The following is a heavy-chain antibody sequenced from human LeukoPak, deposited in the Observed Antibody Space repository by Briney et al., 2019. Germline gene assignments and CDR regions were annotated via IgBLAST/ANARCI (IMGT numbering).Heavy chain of an antibody. CDR3: AREEDSSGWFRSDY. D-gene: IGHD6-19*01. V-gene: IGHV4-4*07. Sequence: SETLSLTCTVSGGSISSYCWSWIRQPAGKGLEWIGRIYTSGSTNYNPSLKSRVTMSVDTSKNQFSLKLSSVTAADTAVYYCAREEDSSGWFRSDYWGQGTLVTVSS. J-gene: IGHJ4*02. CDR1: GGSISSYC. CDR2: IYTSGST.